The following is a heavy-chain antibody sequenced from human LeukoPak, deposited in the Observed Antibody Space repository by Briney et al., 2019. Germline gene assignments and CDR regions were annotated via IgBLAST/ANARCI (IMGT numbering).Heavy chain of an antibody. CDR2: ISYDGGNK. J-gene: IGHJ4*02. CDR1: GFTFSDYG. D-gene: IGHD3-10*01. V-gene: IGHV3-30*18. Sequence: GGSLRLSCAASGFTFSDYGMHWVRQAPGKGLEWVALISYDGGNKFYADSVRDRFTISRDNSKNTLFLQMNSLRIEDTAVYYCAKVFEVRGARRPKDYWGQGTLVTVSS. CDR3: AKVFEVRGARRPKDY.